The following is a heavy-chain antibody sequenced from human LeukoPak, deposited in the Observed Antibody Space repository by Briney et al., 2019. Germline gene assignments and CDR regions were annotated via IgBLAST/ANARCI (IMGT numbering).Heavy chain of an antibody. Sequence: SETLSLTCTVSGGSISSSSYYWSWIRQPAGKGLEWIGRIYTSGSTNYNPSLKSRVTISVDTSKNQFSLKLSSVTAADTAVYYCARGTYYYDSSGYFVDYWGQGTLVTVSS. CDR2: IYTSGST. V-gene: IGHV4-61*02. CDR1: GGSISSSSYY. CDR3: ARGTYYYDSSGYFVDY. J-gene: IGHJ4*02. D-gene: IGHD3-22*01.